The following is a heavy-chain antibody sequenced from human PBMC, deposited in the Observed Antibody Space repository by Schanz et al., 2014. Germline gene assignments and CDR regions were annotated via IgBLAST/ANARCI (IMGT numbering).Heavy chain of an antibody. CDR3: ARGEWSTSQFDY. J-gene: IGHJ4*01. CDR1: GGSISSGGYS. CDR2: IYYSGST. Sequence: QVQLQESGPGLVKPSQTLSLTCAVSGGSISSGGYSWNWIRQPPGKGLEWIVYIYYSGSTYYNPSLKSRVTISVDTSKNQFSLKLSSVTAADTAVYYCARGEWSTSQFDYWGHGTLVTVSS. D-gene: IGHD2-2*01. V-gene: IGHV4-30-4*07.